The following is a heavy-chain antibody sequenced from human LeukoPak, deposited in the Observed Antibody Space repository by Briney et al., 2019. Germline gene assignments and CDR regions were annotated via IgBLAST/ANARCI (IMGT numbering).Heavy chain of an antibody. D-gene: IGHD2/OR15-2a*01. Sequence: GGSLRLSCSASGFTFRTYAMHWVRQAPGKGLEYVSSIDNHGDSTYYADSVKGRVTISRDNSKNTLYLQVSSLRAEDTAVYYCVKDWHGGYFHDYFDNWGQGTLVTVSS. CDR3: VKDWHGGYFHDYFDN. CDR2: IDNHGDST. V-gene: IGHV3-64D*09. J-gene: IGHJ4*02. CDR1: GFTFRTYA.